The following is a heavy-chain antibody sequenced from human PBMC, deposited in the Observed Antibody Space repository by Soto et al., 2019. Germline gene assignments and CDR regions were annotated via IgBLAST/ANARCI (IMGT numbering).Heavy chain of an antibody. CDR1: GDSFTNYW. V-gene: IGHV5-51*01. D-gene: IGHD3-22*01. Sequence: PGESLKISCKGSGDSFTNYWFGWVRQMPGKGLEFMGIIYPGDSETRYNPSFQGQVTISADRSISTVYLQWSSLKASDTAMYFFARRGYDSSGYYYPFDIWGKGKMVT. CDR3: ARRGYDSSGYYYPFDI. J-gene: IGHJ3*02. CDR2: IYPGDSET.